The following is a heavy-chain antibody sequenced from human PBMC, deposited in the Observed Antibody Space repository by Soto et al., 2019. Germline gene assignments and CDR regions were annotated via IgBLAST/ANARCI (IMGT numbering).Heavy chain of an antibody. V-gene: IGHV1-69*05. D-gene: IGHD5-12*01. CDR3: ARVRMATIRRDAFDV. J-gene: IGHJ3*01. CDR1: GGTFSSYA. Sequence: SVKVSCKASGGTFSSYAISWVRQAPGQGLEWMGGIIPIFGTANYAQKFQGGVTMTTDTSTSTVYMELSSLRSEDTAVYYCARVRMATIRRDAFDVWGQGTMVTVSS. CDR2: IIPIFGTA.